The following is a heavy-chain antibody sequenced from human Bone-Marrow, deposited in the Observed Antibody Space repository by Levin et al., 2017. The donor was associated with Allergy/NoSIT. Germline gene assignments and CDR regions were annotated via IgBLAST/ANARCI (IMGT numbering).Heavy chain of an antibody. Sequence: RTGGSLRLSCAASRFTFSTYAMHWVRQAPGRGLEWVSFISNDGNNKFYSDSVKARFTISRDNPKNTLYLEMSSLRTEDSAVYYCAKGAPKYNYYLYYGLDVWGQGTTVTVSS. V-gene: IGHV3-30*18. CDR3: AKGAPKYNYYLYYGLDV. D-gene: IGHD1-1*01. CDR1: RFTFSTYA. CDR2: ISNDGNNK. J-gene: IGHJ6*02.